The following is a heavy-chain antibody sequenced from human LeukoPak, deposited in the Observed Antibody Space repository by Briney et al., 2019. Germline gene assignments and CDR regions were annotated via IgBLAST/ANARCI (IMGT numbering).Heavy chain of an antibody. CDR1: GFNLRYAA. J-gene: IGHJ3*01. V-gene: IGHV3-23*01. Sequence: GGPLRLPRVVSGFNLRYAAMTWVRQAPGKGREGVALISSSGKNAYYGYSVKGRFTISRDNSDNTLSLHMNSLRVEDTAIYYLAEDIDLSTWGRGTMVTVSS. D-gene: IGHD3-16*02. CDR2: ISSSGKNA. CDR3: AEDIDLST.